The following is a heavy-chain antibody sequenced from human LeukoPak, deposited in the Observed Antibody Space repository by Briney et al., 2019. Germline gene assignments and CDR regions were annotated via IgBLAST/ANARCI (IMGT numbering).Heavy chain of an antibody. CDR1: GFTFSSYG. Sequence: GGSLRLSCAASGFTFSSYGMHWVRQAPGKGLEWVAVISYDGSNKYHADSVKGRFTISRDNSKNTLYLQMNSLRAEDTAVYYCAKDLRYYDSSGYYYWGQGTLVTVSS. V-gene: IGHV3-30*18. D-gene: IGHD3-22*01. J-gene: IGHJ4*02. CDR3: AKDLRYYDSSGYYY. CDR2: ISYDGSNK.